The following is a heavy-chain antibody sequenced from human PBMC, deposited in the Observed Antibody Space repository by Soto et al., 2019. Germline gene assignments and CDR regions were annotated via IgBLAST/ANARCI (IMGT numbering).Heavy chain of an antibody. J-gene: IGHJ6*04. V-gene: IGHV3-23*01. CDR2: ISGSGGST. D-gene: IGHD6-19*01. CDR3: AEHTQFWAVAGRMDV. Sequence: PGGSLRLSCAASGFTFSSYAMSWVRQAPGKGLEWVPAISGSGGSTYYADSVKGRFTISRDNSKNTLYLQMNSLRAEDTAVYYCAEHTQFWAVAGRMDVWGKGTTVTVSS. CDR1: GFTFSSYA.